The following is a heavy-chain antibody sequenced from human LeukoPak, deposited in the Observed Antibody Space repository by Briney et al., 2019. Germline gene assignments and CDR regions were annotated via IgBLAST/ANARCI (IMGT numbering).Heavy chain of an antibody. CDR2: ISNSGSYT. CDR3: ARVRITLVRGVIVFDY. CDR1: GFSFSDNY. Sequence: PGGSLRLSCAASGFSFSDNYMSWIRQAPGKGLEWVSYISNSGSYTNYPDSVKGRFTISRDNTKNSLYLQMNSLRAEDTAVYYCARVRITLVRGVIVFDYWGQGTLVTVSS. V-gene: IGHV3-11*05. J-gene: IGHJ4*02. D-gene: IGHD3-10*01.